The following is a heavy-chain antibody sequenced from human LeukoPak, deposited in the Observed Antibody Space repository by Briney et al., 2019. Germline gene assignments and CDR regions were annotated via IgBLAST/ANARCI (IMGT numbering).Heavy chain of an antibody. CDR2: MNPNGGNS. J-gene: IGHJ4*02. CDR3: AREGLDY. CDR1: GYTFSNYD. V-gene: IGHV1-8*01. Sequence: ASVKLSCEASGYTFSNYDINWVRQATGQGLEWMGYMNPNGGNSAYAEKFQGRVTITTDASISRAYMELSGLRSEDTALYCCAREGLDYWGQGTLVTVSS.